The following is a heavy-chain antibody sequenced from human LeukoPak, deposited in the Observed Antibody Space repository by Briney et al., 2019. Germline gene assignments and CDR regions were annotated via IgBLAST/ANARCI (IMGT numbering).Heavy chain of an antibody. D-gene: IGHD6-25*01. Sequence: SGPTLVNPTQTLTLTCTFSGFSLSTSGVGVGWIRQPPGKALEWLALVYWNDDRRYSPSLKSRLTITKDTSKNQVVLTMTNMDPVDTATYYCAHRSTSAAAQGLYYFDYWGQGILVTVSS. J-gene: IGHJ4*02. CDR1: GFSLSTSGVG. CDR3: AHRSTSAAAQGLYYFDY. V-gene: IGHV2-5*01. CDR2: VYWNDDR.